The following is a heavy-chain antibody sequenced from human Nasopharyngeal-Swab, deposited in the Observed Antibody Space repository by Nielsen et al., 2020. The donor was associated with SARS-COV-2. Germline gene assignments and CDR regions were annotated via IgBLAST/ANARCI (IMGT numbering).Heavy chain of an antibody. J-gene: IGHJ6*02. CDR2: ISYDGGKK. Sequence: GESLTISCAASGFTFSSYAMHWVRQAPGKGLEWVAVISYDGGKKYYADSVKGRFTISRDNSKSTLYLQMNSLRAEDTAVYYCARDQGSSWYTYYYYYGMDVWGQGTTVTVSS. V-gene: IGHV3-30-3*01. CDR1: GFTFSSYA. D-gene: IGHD6-13*01. CDR3: ARDQGSSWYTYYYYYGMDV.